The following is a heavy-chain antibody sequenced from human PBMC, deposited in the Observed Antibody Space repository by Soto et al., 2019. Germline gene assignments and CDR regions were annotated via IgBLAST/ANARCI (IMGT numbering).Heavy chain of an antibody. CDR3: AGDVYYHGSGTMGGDFDY. D-gene: IGHD3-10*01. V-gene: IGHV3-66*01. J-gene: IGHJ4*02. CDR2: IYSGGST. CDR1: GVTVSSNY. Sequence: EVQLVESGGGLVQPGGSLRLSCAASGVTVSSNYMSWVRQAPGKGLEWVSVIYSGGSTYYADSVKGRFTISRDNSKNTLYLQMYSLRAEGTAVYCCAGDVYYHGSGTMGGDFDYWGQGTLVAVAS.